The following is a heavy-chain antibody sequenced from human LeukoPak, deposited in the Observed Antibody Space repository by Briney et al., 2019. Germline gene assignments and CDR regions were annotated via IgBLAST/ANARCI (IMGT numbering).Heavy chain of an antibody. Sequence: GGSLRLSCAASGFTFSSYGMSWVRQAPGKGLEWVSAISGSGGSTYYADSVKGRFTISRDNSKNTLYLQMNSLRAEDTAVYYCAARWEILRMFDYWGQGTLVTVSS. CDR1: GFTFSSYG. D-gene: IGHD1-26*01. CDR3: AARWEILRMFDY. CDR2: ISGSGGST. J-gene: IGHJ4*02. V-gene: IGHV3-23*01.